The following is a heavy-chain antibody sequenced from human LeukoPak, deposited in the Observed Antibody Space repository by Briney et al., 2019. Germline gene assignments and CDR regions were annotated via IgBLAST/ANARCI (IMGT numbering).Heavy chain of an antibody. CDR1: GFTFDDYG. J-gene: IGHJ6*03. CDR2: ISWDGGST. V-gene: IGHV3-43D*04. CDR3: AKDYHGSSSPRGYYYMDV. D-gene: IGHD6-6*01. Sequence: GGSLRLSCAASGFTFDDYGMHWVRQAPGKGLEWVSVISWDGGSTYYADSVKGRFTTSRDNSKNSLYLQMNSLRAEDTALYYCAKDYHGSSSPRGYYYMDVWGKGTTVTVSS.